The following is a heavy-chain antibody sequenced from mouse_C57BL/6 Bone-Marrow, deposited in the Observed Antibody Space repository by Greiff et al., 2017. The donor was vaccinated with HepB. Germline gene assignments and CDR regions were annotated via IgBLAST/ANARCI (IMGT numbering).Heavy chain of an antibody. V-gene: IGHV14-4*01. Sequence: EVKLVESGAELVRPGASVKLSCTASGFNIKDDYMHWVKQRPEQGLEWIGWIDPENGDTEYASKFQGKATITADTSSNTAYLQLSSLTSEDTAVYYCTTSFPTVVANAMDYWGQGTSVTVSS. J-gene: IGHJ4*01. D-gene: IGHD1-1*01. CDR1: GFNIKDDY. CDR2: IDPENGDT. CDR3: TTSFPTVVANAMDY.